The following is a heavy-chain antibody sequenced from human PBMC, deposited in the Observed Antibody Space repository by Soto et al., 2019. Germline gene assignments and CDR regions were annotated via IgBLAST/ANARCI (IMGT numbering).Heavy chain of an antibody. J-gene: IGHJ5*02. Sequence: SEPLSLTCTVSGGSISSGGYYWSWIRQHPGKGLEWIGYIYYSGSTYYNPSLKSRVTISVDTSKNQFSLKLSSVTAADTAVYYWARVEYSSSSGWFDPWGQGNLVTVYS. CDR2: IYYSGST. V-gene: IGHV4-30-4*08. D-gene: IGHD6-6*01. CDR3: ARVEYSSSSGWFDP. CDR1: GGSISSGGYY.